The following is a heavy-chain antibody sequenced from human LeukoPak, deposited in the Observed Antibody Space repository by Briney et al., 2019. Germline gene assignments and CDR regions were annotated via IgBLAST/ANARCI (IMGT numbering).Heavy chain of an antibody. V-gene: IGHV3-23*01. CDR2: ITGSGTNT. J-gene: IGHJ4*02. Sequence: GASLGLSCVASGFTFSNYAMSWVRQAPGKGLEWVSAITGSGTNTYYADSLKGRFTISRDNSKNTVFLQMNSLRHEDTAIYYCVIWGDYDVLTGYYVPDYWGQGTLVTVSS. CDR3: VIWGDYDVLTGYYVPDY. D-gene: IGHD3-9*01. CDR1: GFTFSNYA.